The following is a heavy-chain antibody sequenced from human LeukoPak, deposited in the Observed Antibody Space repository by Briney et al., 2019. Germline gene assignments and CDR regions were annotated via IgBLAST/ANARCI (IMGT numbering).Heavy chain of an antibody. CDR1: GFTFSLYA. D-gene: IGHD1-26*01. CDR2: ITGSGGTT. Sequence: QPGGSLRLSCAASGFTFSLYAMSLVRQAPGKGLEWVSGITGSGGTTYYADPVKGRFTFSRDNSKNTLYLQMNSLGAGDTAVYYCAKHNSGNFIYFDSWGQGALVTVSS. CDR3: AKHNSGNFIYFDS. V-gene: IGHV3-23*01. J-gene: IGHJ4*02.